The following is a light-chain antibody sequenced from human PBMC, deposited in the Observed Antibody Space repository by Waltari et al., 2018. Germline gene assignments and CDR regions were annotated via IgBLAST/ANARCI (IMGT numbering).Light chain of an antibody. CDR2: DVK. CDR3: CSYAGVHTFWL. CDR1: TSDVGGYNS. J-gene: IGLJ3*02. Sequence: QSALTQPPSVSGSPEQSVTISCTWSTSDVGGYNSVSWYQQHPGKAPKLIIFDVKQRPSGVPERFSGSKSGNTASLTISGLRPEDEADYHCCSYAGVHTFWLFGGGTKLTVL. V-gene: IGLV2-11*01.